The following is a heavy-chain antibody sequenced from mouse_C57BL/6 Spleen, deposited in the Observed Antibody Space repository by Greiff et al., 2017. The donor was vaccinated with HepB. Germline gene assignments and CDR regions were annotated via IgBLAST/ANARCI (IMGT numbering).Heavy chain of an antibody. Sequence: VQLKESGAELVRPGASVKLSCTASGFNIKDDYMHWVKQRPEQGLEWIGWIDPENGDTEYASKFQGKATITADTSSNTAYLQLSSLTSEDTAVYYCTPLITTVVVYAMDYWGQGTSVTVSS. CDR3: TPLITTVVVYAMDY. J-gene: IGHJ4*01. CDR1: GFNIKDDY. CDR2: IDPENGDT. V-gene: IGHV14-4*01. D-gene: IGHD1-1*01.